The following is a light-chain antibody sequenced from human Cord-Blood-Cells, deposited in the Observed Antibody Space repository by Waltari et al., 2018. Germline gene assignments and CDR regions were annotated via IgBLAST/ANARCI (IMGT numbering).Light chain of an antibody. CDR3: SSYTSSSTWV. Sequence: QSALTQPASVSGSPGQSFTISCPGTSSDVGGYNYVSWYQQHPGKAPKLMIYDVSKRPSGVSNRFSGSKSGNTASLTISGLQAEDEADYYCSSYTSSSTWVFGGGTKLTVL. V-gene: IGLV2-14*01. CDR1: SSDVGGYNY. J-gene: IGLJ3*02. CDR2: DVS.